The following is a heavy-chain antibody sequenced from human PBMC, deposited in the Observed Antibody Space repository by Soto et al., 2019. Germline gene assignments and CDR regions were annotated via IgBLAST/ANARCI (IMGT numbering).Heavy chain of an antibody. D-gene: IGHD3-10*01. CDR1: GGTFSSYT. V-gene: IGHV1-69*08. Sequence: QVQLVQSGAEVKKPGSSVKVSCKASGGTFSSYTISWVRQAPGQGLEWMGRIIPILGIANYAQKFQGRVTITADKSTSTAYMELSSLRSEDTAVYYCAIEREGTMVRGVQKRHYYYMDVWGKGTTVTVSS. CDR2: IIPILGIA. CDR3: AIEREGTMVRGVQKRHYYYMDV. J-gene: IGHJ6*03.